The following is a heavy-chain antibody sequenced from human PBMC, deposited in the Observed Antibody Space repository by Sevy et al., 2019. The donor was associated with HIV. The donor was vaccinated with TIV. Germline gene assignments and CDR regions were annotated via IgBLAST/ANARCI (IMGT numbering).Heavy chain of an antibody. J-gene: IGHJ6*02. Sequence: GGSLRLSCAASGFTFSSYAMSWVRQAPGKGLEWVSAISGSGGSTYYADSVKGRFTISRDNSKNTLYLQMNSLRAEDTAVYYCAKDGIYCSGGSCRRGHYYYGMDVWGQGTTVTVSS. CDR2: ISGSGGST. D-gene: IGHD2-15*01. CDR3: AKDGIYCSGGSCRRGHYYYGMDV. V-gene: IGHV3-23*01. CDR1: GFTFSSYA.